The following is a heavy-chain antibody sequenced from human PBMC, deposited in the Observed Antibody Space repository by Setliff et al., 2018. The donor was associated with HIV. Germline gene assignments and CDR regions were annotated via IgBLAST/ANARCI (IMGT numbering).Heavy chain of an antibody. Sequence: PSETLSLTCTVSGDSISTYCWIWIRQPPGKGLEWIGNIYTSGSTYYNPSLKSRVSMSIDTSRNQFSLKLTSVTAADTAVYFCARFPTVVTAPGFWGRGTLVTVSS. CDR2: IYTSGST. J-gene: IGHJ4*02. D-gene: IGHD2-21*02. CDR1: GDSISTYC. V-gene: IGHV4-4*08. CDR3: ARFPTVVTAPGF.